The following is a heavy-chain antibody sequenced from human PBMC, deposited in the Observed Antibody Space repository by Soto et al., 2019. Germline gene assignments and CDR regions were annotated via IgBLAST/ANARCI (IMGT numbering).Heavy chain of an antibody. CDR3: ARDSHEFWTSYCFDP. D-gene: IGHD3-3*01. V-gene: IGHV1-18*01. CDR2: ISAYDGKT. Sequence: ASVKVSCKTSGYTFNTYGINWVRQAPGQGLELMGWISAYDGKTTYAEKFQGRATLTTDTSTSTAYMELRSLRSDDTAIYYCARDSHEFWTSYCFDPWGQGTPVTVSS. J-gene: IGHJ5*02. CDR1: GYTFNTYG.